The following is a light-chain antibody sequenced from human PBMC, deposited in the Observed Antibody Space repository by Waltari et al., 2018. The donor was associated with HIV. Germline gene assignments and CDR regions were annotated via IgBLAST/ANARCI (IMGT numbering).Light chain of an antibody. Sequence: QTVVTQEPSFSVSPGGTVTLTGGLSSGSAPASYCPSWYQQTPGQAPRTLIYSTNTRSSGVPDRFSGSILGNKAALTITGAQADDESVYYCSLYMGGGIWVFGGGTKLTVL. CDR2: STN. CDR1: SGSAPASYC. CDR3: SLYMGGGIWV. V-gene: IGLV8-61*01. J-gene: IGLJ3*02.